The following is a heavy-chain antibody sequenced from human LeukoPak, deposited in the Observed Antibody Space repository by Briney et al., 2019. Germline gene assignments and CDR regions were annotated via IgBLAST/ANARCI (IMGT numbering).Heavy chain of an antibody. CDR1: GGSISSGSYY. V-gene: IGHV4-61*02. CDR2: IYTSGST. CDR3: ARARIPYYYYDSSGYYDY. Sequence: SETLSLTCTVSGGSISSGSYYWSWIRQPAGKGLEWIGRIYTSGSTNYNPSLKSRVTISVDTSKNPFSLKLSSVTAADTAVYYCARARIPYYYYDSSGYYDYWGQGTLVTVSS. J-gene: IGHJ4*02. D-gene: IGHD3-22*01.